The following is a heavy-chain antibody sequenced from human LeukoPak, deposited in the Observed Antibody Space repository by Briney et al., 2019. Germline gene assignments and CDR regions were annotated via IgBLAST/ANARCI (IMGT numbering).Heavy chain of an antibody. J-gene: IGHJ1*01. V-gene: IGHV3-9*01. CDR1: GFTFDNYA. D-gene: IGHD6-19*01. CDR2: ISWNSGTI. Sequence: GRSLRLSCAASGFTFDNYAMNWVRQVPGKGLEWISLISWNSGTIGYADSVKGRFTISRDNANNFLYLQMNSLRAKDTALYYCARAYKDRSLAGKKEFFQHWGQGTLVTVSS. CDR3: ARAYKDRSLAGKKEFFQH.